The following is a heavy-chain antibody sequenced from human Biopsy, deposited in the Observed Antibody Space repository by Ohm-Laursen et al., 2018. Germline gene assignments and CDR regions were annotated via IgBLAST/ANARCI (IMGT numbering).Heavy chain of an antibody. D-gene: IGHD2-2*01. J-gene: IGHJ4*02. CDR1: TGTFNSYG. Sequence: GASVKVSCKAPTGTFNSYGIIWVRQAPGQGLEWMGRIIPILHTTAYAQRFQGRVTITADSPTSTVDMELTSLTSDDTAVYFCAREAIGYQLPCDDWGQGTLVTVSS. V-gene: IGHV1-69*11. CDR3: AREAIGYQLPCDD. CDR2: IIPILHTT.